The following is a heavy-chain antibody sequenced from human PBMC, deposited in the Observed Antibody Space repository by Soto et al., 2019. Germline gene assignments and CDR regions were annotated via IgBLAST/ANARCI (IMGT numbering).Heavy chain of an antibody. CDR3: ARAGYDILTGWRYYYYYMDV. CDR1: GGSFSGYY. J-gene: IGHJ6*03. D-gene: IGHD3-9*01. CDR2: INHSGST. Sequence: SETLSLTCAVYGGSFSGYYWSWIRQPPGKGLEWIGEINHSGSTNYNPSLKSRVTISVDTSKNQFSLKLSSVTAADTAVYYCARAGYDILTGWRYYYYYMDVWGKGTTVTVSS. V-gene: IGHV4-34*01.